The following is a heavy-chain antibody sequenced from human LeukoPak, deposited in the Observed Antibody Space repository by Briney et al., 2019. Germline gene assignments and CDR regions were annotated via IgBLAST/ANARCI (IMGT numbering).Heavy chain of an antibody. CDR2: INPKTGGT. CDR3: AREEGLGSLDY. CDR1: GYTFTAYY. Sequence: ASVKVSCKASGYTFTAYYMNWMRQAPGQGLEWMGRINPKTGGTNYAQMFQGRVTMTRDTSINTAYMELSRLRSDDTAMYYCAREEGLGSLDYWGQGTLITVSS. D-gene: IGHD3-16*01. V-gene: IGHV1-2*06. J-gene: IGHJ4*02.